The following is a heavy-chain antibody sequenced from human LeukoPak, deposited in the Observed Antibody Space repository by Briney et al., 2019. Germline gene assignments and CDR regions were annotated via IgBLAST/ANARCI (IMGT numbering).Heavy chain of an antibody. CDR3: ARGGVYCGGDCCSGLSY. D-gene: IGHD2-21*02. J-gene: IGHJ4*02. CDR2: IYTSGST. CDR1: GGSISSYY. V-gene: IGHV4-4*07. Sequence: SETLSPTCTVSGGSISSYYWSWIRQPAGKGLEWIGRIYTSGSTNYNPSLKSRVTMSVDTSKNQFSLKLSSVTAADTAVYYCARGGVYCGGDCCSGLSYWGQGTLVTVSS.